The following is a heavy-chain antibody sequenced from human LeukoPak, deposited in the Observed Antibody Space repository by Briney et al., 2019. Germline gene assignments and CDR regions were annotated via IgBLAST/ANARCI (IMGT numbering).Heavy chain of an antibody. CDR3: ARRPRLRFLEWPKGPNWFDP. V-gene: IGHV4-61*02. D-gene: IGHD3-3*01. CDR2: IYTSGST. Sequence: SETLSLTCTVSGGSISSGSYYWSWIRQPAGKGLEWIGRIYTSGSTNYNPSLKSRVTISVDTSKNQFSLKLSSVTAADTAVYYCARRPRLRFLEWPKGPNWFDPWGQGTLVTVSS. CDR1: GGSISSGSYY. J-gene: IGHJ5*02.